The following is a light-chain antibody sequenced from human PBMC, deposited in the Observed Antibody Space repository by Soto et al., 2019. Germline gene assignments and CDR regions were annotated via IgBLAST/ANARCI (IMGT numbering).Light chain of an antibody. CDR2: DAS. CDR3: QQRSNGPPIT. Sequence: EIVLPESTGPRSLSPGERSTLSCMASQSVSSYLAWYQQKPGQAPRLLIYDASNRATGIPARFSGSGSGTDFTLTISSLEPEDFAVYYCQQRSNGPPITFGQGTRLEIK. V-gene: IGKV3-11*01. CDR1: QSVSSY. J-gene: IGKJ5*01.